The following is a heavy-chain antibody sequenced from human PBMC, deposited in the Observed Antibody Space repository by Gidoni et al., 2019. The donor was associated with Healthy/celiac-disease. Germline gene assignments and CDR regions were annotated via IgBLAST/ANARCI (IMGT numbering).Heavy chain of an antibody. CDR2: IYHSGST. CDR1: GYSISRGYY. Sequence: QVQLQESGPGLVKPSETLSLTCTVSGYSISRGYYWGWIRQPPGKGLEWIGSIYHSGSTYYNPSLKSRVTISVDTSKNQFSLKLSSVTAADTAVYYCARVGITGTHRGWFDPWGQGTLVTVSS. V-gene: IGHV4-38-2*02. D-gene: IGHD1-20*01. CDR3: ARVGITGTHRGWFDP. J-gene: IGHJ5*02.